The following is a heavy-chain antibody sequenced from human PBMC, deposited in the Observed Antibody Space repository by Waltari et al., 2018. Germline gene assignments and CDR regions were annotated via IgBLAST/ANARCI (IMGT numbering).Heavy chain of an antibody. CDR3: ARERIAAHFDP. V-gene: IGHV3-7*01. CDR1: GFTFSSYW. J-gene: IGHJ5*02. Sequence: EVQLVESGGGLVQPGGSLRLSCAASGFTFSSYWMSWVRQAPGKGLEWLAYIKQDEREKDYVDAVKGRFTISRDNAKNSLNLQMNSPGAEDTAVYYCARERIAAHFDPWGQGTLVTVSS. CDR2: IKQDEREK. D-gene: IGHD6-6*01.